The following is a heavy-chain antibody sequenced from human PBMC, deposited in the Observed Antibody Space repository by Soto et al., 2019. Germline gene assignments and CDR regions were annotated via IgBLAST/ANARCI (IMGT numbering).Heavy chain of an antibody. J-gene: IGHJ4*02. CDR1: GYTFTSYG. V-gene: IGHV1-18*01. CDR3: ARDLAVDIVATTFDY. Sequence: XSVKVSCKASGYTFTSYGISLVRHTPGQGLEWMGWISAYNGNTNHAQKLQGRVTMTTDTSTSTAYMELRSLRSDDTAVYYCARDLAVDIVATTFDYWGQGTLVTVSS. CDR2: ISAYNGNT. D-gene: IGHD5-12*01.